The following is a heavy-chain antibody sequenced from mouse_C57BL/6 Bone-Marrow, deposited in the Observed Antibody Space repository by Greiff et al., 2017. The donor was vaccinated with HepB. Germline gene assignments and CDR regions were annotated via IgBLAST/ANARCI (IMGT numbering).Heavy chain of an antibody. J-gene: IGHJ1*03. Sequence: EVQLQQSGPELVKPGASVKISCKASGYTFTDYYMNWVKQSHGKSLEWIGDINPNNGGTSYNQKFKGKATLTVDKSSSTAYMELRSLTSEDSAVYYCAREGFGSTPPHWYFDVWGTGTTVTVSS. CDR1: GYTFTDYY. D-gene: IGHD1-1*01. CDR2: INPNNGGT. V-gene: IGHV1-26*01. CDR3: AREGFGSTPPHWYFDV.